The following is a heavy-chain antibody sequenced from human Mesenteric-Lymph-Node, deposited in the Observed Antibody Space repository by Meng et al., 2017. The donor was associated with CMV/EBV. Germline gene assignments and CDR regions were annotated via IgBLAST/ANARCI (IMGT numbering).Heavy chain of an antibody. V-gene: IGHV1-69*10. D-gene: IGHD3-10*01. J-gene: IGHJ6*02. Sequence: SVKVSCKASGGTFNTDTINYVRQAPGQGLEWMGGIIPILGITNYAQKFKGRLTIIADKSTNTAYMELNTLTSEDTAVYYCASDFGELGYYYGMDVWGQGTTVTVSS. CDR3: ASDFGELGYYYGMDV. CDR2: IIPILGIT. CDR1: GGTFNTDT.